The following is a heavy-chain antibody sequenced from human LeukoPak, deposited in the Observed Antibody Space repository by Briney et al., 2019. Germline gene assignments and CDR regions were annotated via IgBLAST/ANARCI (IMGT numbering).Heavy chain of an antibody. Sequence: EGSLRLSCAASGFTFSDYYMGWIRQAPGKGLEWVSYISSSSSYTNYADSVKGRFTISRDNAKNSLYLQMNSLRAEDTAVYYCARGAQGDNWLDPWAQGTLVTVSS. CDR1: GFTFSDYY. D-gene: IGHD1-26*01. CDR3: ARGAQGDNWLDP. V-gene: IGHV3-11*05. CDR2: ISSSSSYT. J-gene: IGHJ5*02.